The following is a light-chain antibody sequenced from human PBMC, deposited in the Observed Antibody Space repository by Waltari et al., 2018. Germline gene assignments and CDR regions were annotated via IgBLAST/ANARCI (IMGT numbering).Light chain of an antibody. J-gene: IGKJ1*01. CDR2: GAS. CDR3: QQYNNWLWT. CDR1: QIVSNN. Sequence: ERVMTQSPPTLSVSPGDRATLPCRASQIVSNNLAWYQQKLGPAPRPLIYGASTRATDIPARFSGSGSGTEFTLTISNLQSEDFAVYYCQQYNNWLWTFGQGTKVEVK. V-gene: IGKV3-15*01.